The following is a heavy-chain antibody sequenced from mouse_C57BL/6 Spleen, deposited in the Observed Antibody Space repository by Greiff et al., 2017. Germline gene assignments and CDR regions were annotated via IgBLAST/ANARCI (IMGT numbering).Heavy chain of an antibody. CDR1: GFTFSDYG. J-gene: IGHJ2*01. V-gene: IGHV5-15*01. CDR3: ARHEDYGLDY. CDR2: ISNLEYSI. Sequence: EVQRVESGGGLVQPGGSLKLSCAASGFTFSDYGMAWVRQAPRKGPEWVAFISNLEYSIYYADTVTGRFTFSRENAKNTLYLEMRSLRSEDTAMYYCARHEDYGLDYWGQGTTLTVSS. D-gene: IGHD1-1*01.